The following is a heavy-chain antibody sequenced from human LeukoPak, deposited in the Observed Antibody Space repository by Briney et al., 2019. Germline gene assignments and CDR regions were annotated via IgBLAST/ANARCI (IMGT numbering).Heavy chain of an antibody. CDR2: ISAYNGNT. J-gene: IGHJ4*02. D-gene: IGHD3-22*01. V-gene: IGHV1-18*01. CDR1: GHTFTSYG. Sequence: ASVKVSCKASGHTFTSYGISWVRQAPGQGLEWMGWISAYNGNTNYAQKLQGRVTMTTDTSTSTAYMELRSLRSDDTAVYYCARDLGDYYYDSSGYVGDYWGQGTLVTVSS. CDR3: ARDLGDYYYDSSGYVGDY.